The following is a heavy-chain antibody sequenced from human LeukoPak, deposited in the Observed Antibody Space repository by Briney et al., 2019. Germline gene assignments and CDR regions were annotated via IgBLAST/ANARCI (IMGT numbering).Heavy chain of an antibody. Sequence: GGSLRLSCAASGFTVSSNYMSWVRQAPGKGLEWVSVIYSGGSTYYADSVKGRFTISRDNSKNTLYLQMNSLRAEGTAVYYCARDVDYDSSGYYAFDIWGQGTMVTVSS. CDR2: IYSGGST. CDR1: GFTVSSNY. J-gene: IGHJ3*02. D-gene: IGHD3-22*01. V-gene: IGHV3-66*01. CDR3: ARDVDYDSSGYYAFDI.